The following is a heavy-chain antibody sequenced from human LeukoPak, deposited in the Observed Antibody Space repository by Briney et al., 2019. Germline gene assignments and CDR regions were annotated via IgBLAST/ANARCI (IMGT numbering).Heavy chain of an antibody. CDR3: ARDTKRSRARWENLGFDP. J-gene: IGHJ5*02. D-gene: IGHD1-26*01. Sequence: ASVKVSCKASGYTFTGYYMHWVRQAPGQGLEWMGYIISYNGNTNYAQKFQGRVTMTTDTSTSTAYMELRSLRSDDTAVYYCARDTKRSRARWENLGFDPWGQGTLVTVSS. CDR2: IISYNGNT. V-gene: IGHV1-18*04. CDR1: GYTFTGYY.